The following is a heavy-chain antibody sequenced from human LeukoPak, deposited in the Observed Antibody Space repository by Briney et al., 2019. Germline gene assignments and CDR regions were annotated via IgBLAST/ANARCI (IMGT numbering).Heavy chain of an antibody. Sequence: PSETLSLICTVSGGSISSSSYYWGWIRQPPGKGLEWIGSIYYSGSTYYNPSLKSRVTISVDTSKNQFSLKLSSVTAADTAVYYCARDTYYYGSGSYDYWGQGTLVTVSS. D-gene: IGHD3-10*01. CDR3: ARDTYYYGSGSYDY. J-gene: IGHJ4*02. V-gene: IGHV4-39*01. CDR2: IYYSGST. CDR1: GGSISSSSYY.